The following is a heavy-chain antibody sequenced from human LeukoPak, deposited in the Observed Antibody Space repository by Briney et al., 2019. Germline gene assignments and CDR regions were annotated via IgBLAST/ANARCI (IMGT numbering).Heavy chain of an antibody. CDR3: ASLYSSSATYYYYMDV. V-gene: IGHV3-21*01. CDR2: ISSSSSYI. Sequence: PGGSLRLSCAASGFTFSSYSMNWVRQAPGKGLEWVSSISSSSSYIYYADSVKGRFTISRDNAKNSLYLQMNSLRAEDTAVYYCASLYSSSATYYYYMDVWGKGTTVTVSS. CDR1: GFTFSSYS. D-gene: IGHD6-6*01. J-gene: IGHJ6*03.